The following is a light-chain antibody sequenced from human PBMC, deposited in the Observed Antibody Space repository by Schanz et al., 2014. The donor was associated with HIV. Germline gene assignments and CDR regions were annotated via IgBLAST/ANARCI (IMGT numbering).Light chain of an antibody. CDR2: GAS. Sequence: EIVLTQSPGTLSLSLGERATLSCRASQSVSTNLAWYQQKPGQAPRLLIYGASTRATGIPDRFSGSGSGTDFTLTISRLEPADFAVYYYQQYGSSPQTFGQGTKVEIK. V-gene: IGKV3-20*01. CDR1: QSVSTN. J-gene: IGKJ1*01. CDR3: QQYGSSPQT.